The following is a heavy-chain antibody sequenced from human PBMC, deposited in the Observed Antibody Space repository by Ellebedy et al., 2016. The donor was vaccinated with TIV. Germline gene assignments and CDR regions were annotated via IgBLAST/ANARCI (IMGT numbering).Heavy chain of an antibody. D-gene: IGHD5-18*01. V-gene: IGHV3-64D*09. CDR3: VKDRGWLQTDNAFDI. CDR2: IGGNGDT. Sequence: GESLKISCSSSSFSFSSYAMHWLRQAPVQGLEFVSAIGGNGDTYYAGSVKGRFTISRDDSKNALYLQMSSLRSEDTAVYYCVKDRGWLQTDNAFDIWGQGTKVTVAS. J-gene: IGHJ3*02. CDR1: SFSFSSYA.